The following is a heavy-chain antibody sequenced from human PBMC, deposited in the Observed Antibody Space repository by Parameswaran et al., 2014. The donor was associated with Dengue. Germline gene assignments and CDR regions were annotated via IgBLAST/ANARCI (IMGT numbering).Heavy chain of an antibody. V-gene: IGHV4-59*01. Sequence: AISSARWIRQPPGKGLEWIGSMSHTGSSSPNPSLKSRVAISVAMSMNQFSLELSSVTDADTAVYYCARSDFYNSGSGYTGGFYYMDVWGKGTAVTVSS. J-gene: IGHJ6*03. CDR2: MSHTGSS. CDR3: ARSDFYNSGSGYTGGFYYMDV. CDR1: AISSA. D-gene: IGHD3-10*01.